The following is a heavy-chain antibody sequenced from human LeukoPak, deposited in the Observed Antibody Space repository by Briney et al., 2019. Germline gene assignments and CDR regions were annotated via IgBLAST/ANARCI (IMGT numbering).Heavy chain of an antibody. CDR3: ARDGDGWNFEY. CDR2: IKADGSET. Sequence: PGGSLRLSCAVSGFTFSRYWMHWVRQAPGKGLVWVSRIKADGSETNYADSVKGRFTVSRDNAKNTLYLQLNSLRVEDTAVYYCARDGDGWNFEYWGQGTLVTVSS. J-gene: IGHJ4*02. V-gene: IGHV3-74*01. CDR1: GFTFSRYW. D-gene: IGHD5-24*01.